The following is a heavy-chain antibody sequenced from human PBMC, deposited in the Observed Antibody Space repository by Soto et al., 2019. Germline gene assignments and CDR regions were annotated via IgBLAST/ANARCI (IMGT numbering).Heavy chain of an antibody. V-gene: IGHV4-34*01. CDR3: ARGYVGECSGTSCYAYAFDI. Sequence: QVQLQQWGAGLLKPSETLSLTCAVYGGSFSGYYWSWIRQPPGKGLEWIGEINHSGSTNYNPSLKSRVTMSVDTSKNQFSLKLSSVTAADTAVYYCARGYVGECSGTSCYAYAFDIWGQGTMVTVSS. J-gene: IGHJ3*02. D-gene: IGHD2-2*01. CDR2: INHSGST. CDR1: GGSFSGYY.